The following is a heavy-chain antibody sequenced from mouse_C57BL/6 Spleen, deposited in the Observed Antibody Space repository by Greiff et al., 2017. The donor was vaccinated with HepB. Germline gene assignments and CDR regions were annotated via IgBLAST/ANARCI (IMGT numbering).Heavy chain of an antibody. CDR1: GFTFSSYA. CDR3: TRDDTTVPDGYFDV. V-gene: IGHV5-9-1*02. D-gene: IGHD1-1*01. CDR2: ISSGGDYI. J-gene: IGHJ1*03. Sequence: EVKLVESGEGLVKPGGSLKLSCAASGFTFSSYAMSWVRQTPEKRLEWVAYISSGGDYIYYADTVKGRFTISRDNARNTLYLQMSSLKSEDTAMYYCTRDDTTVPDGYFDVWGTGTTVTVSS.